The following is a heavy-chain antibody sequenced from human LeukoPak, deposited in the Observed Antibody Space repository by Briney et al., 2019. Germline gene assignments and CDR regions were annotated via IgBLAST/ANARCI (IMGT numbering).Heavy chain of an antibody. CDR3: VTARRNANGYFPFDY. CDR2: IKSKLDGETT. Sequence: GGSLRLSCAASGFTFINAWMTWVRQVPGKGQEWVGRIKSKLDGETTEFAAPVSGRFTISRDDSKEMMFLQMDSLKTEDTAVYYCVTARRNANGYFPFDYWGQGALVAVS. D-gene: IGHD5-24*01. CDR1: GFTFINAW. V-gene: IGHV3-15*01. J-gene: IGHJ4*02.